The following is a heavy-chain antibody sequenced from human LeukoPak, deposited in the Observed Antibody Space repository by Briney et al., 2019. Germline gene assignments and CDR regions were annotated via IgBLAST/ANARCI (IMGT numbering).Heavy chain of an antibody. CDR2: IYYSGST. D-gene: IGHD6-13*01. J-gene: IGHJ4*02. V-gene: IGHV4-30-4*01. CDR3: ARLAAAGIWVDY. Sequence: PSQTLSLTCTVSGGSISSGDYYGSWIRQPPGKGLEWIGYIYYSGSTYYNLSLKSRVTISVDTSKNQFSLKLSSVTAADTAVYYCARLAAAGIWVDYWGQGTLVTVSS. CDR1: GGSISSGDYY.